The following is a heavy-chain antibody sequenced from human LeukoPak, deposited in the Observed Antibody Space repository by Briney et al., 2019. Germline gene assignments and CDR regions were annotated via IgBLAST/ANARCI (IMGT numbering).Heavy chain of an antibody. Sequence: GGSLRLSCAASGFTFSSYALSWVRQAPGKGLEWVSSINGGGDITYYVDSVKCRFTISRESSKNTLYLQMNSLRAEDTAVYYCAKGYCSSTSCAGDFRGQGTLVTVSS. CDR2: INGGGDIT. CDR1: GFTFSSYA. V-gene: IGHV3-23*01. D-gene: IGHD2-2*01. CDR3: AKGYCSSTSCAGDF. J-gene: IGHJ4*02.